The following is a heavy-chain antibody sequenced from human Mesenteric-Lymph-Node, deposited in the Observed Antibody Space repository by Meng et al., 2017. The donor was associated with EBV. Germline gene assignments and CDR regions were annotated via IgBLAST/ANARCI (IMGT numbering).Heavy chain of an antibody. D-gene: IGHD6-13*01. V-gene: IGHV1-18*01. CDR1: GYTFTSYG. CDR3: ARDLVLLGAALGTDY. CDR2: ISGHTGNT. J-gene: IGHJ4*02. Sequence: QVQLVQSGAEVEKPGASLKVSCKASGYTFTSYGINWVRQAPGKGLEWMAWISGHTGNTEYAQKFQGRVILTKDTSTSTAHMELRSLRSDDTAVYYCARDLVLLGAALGTDYWGQGTLVTVSS.